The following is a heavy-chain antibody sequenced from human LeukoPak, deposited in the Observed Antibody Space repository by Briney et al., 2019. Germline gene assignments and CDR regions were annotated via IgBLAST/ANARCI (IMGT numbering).Heavy chain of an antibody. V-gene: IGHV1-2*02. D-gene: IGHD6-13*01. Sequence: ASVKVSCKASGYSLTSHYMHWVRQAPGQGLEWMGWINPNSGGTNYAQKFQGRVTMTRDTSISTAYMELSRLRSDDTAVYYCARARRWGRTYSSSLGWFDPWGQGTLVTVSS. CDR1: GYSLTSHY. J-gene: IGHJ5*02. CDR3: ARARRWGRTYSSSLGWFDP. CDR2: INPNSGGT.